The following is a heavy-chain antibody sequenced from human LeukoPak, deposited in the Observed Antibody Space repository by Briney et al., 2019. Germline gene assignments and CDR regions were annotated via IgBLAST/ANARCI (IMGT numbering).Heavy chain of an antibody. D-gene: IGHD5-24*01. CDR1: GYTFINYG. CDR2: MNAYNGNT. J-gene: IGHJ4*02. CDR3: AKDRATWAYDKVHGY. V-gene: IGHV1-18*01. Sequence: ASVKVSCKASGYTFINYGISWVRQAPGQGLEWMGWMNAYNGNTNYAQKFQGRVTMTRNTSTSTAYMELSSLRSEDTAVYYCAKDRATWAYDKVHGYWGQGSLVTVYS.